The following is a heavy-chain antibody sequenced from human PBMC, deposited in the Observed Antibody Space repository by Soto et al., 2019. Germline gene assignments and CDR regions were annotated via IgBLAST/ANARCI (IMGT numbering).Heavy chain of an antibody. J-gene: IGHJ4*02. V-gene: IGHV1-69*02. D-gene: IGHD2-2*02. CDR1: GGTFSSYT. CDR2: IIPILAIA. CDR3: AMGTCSRTGRYRDY. Sequence: QVQLVQSGAEVKKPGSSVKVSCKASGGTFSSYTISWVRQAPGQGLEWMGRIIPILAIANYAEKFQGRVKITADKTASTAYMELSSQRSEDTAMYYCAMGTCSRTGRYRDYWGQGALVTVSS.